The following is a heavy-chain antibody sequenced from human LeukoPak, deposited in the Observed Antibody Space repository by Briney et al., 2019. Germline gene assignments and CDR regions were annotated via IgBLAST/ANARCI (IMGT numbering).Heavy chain of an antibody. Sequence: GGSLRLSCAASGFTVSSNCMSWVRQAPGKGLEWVSVIYRTGSTYYAESVKGRFTISRDNSKNTLYLQMHSLRAEDTAVYYSARDLFRSERVGLNDYWGQGALVTVSS. V-gene: IGHV3-53*01. CDR2: IYRTGST. D-gene: IGHD3-16*01. CDR1: GFTVSSNC. J-gene: IGHJ4*02. CDR3: ARDLFRSERVGLNDY.